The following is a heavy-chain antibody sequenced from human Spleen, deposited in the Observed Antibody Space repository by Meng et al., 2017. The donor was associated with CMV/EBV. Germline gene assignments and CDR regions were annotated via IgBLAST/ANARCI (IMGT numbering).Heavy chain of an antibody. Sequence: SETLSLTCTVSGGSISSYYWSWIRQPPGKGLEWIGYIYSSGSTDYNPSLKSRVTISIDTSRNQFSLKLSSVTAADTAVLYCARLWESVDTALTLYYFDYWGQGTLVTVSS. CDR1: GGSISSYY. D-gene: IGHD5-18*01. J-gene: IGHJ4*02. CDR2: IYSSGST. CDR3: ARLWESVDTALTLYYFDY. V-gene: IGHV4-59*08.